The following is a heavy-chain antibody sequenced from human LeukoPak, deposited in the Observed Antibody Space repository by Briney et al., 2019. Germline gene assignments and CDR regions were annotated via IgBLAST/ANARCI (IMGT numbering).Heavy chain of an antibody. V-gene: IGHV1-69*13. Sequence: SVKVSCKASGGTFSSYAISWVRQAPGQGLEWMGGIIPIFGTANYAQKFHGRVTITADESTSTAYMELSSLRTEDTAVYYCARDSVPTSGDYYYYGMDVWGQGTTVTVSS. CDR1: GGTFSSYA. CDR2: IIPIFGTA. D-gene: IGHD2-2*01. J-gene: IGHJ6*02. CDR3: ARDSVPTSGDYYYYGMDV.